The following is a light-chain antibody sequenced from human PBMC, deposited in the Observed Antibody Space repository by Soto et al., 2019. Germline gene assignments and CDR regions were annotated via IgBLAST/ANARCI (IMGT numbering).Light chain of an antibody. CDR2: KAS. CDR1: QTISSW. CDR3: QHYNSYSEA. J-gene: IGKJ1*01. Sequence: DIQMTQSPSTLSGSVGDRVTITWRASQTISSWLAWYQQKPGKAPKLLIYKASTLKSGVPSGFSGSGSGTEFTLTISSLQPDDFATYYCQHYNSYSEAFGQGTKVDI. V-gene: IGKV1-5*03.